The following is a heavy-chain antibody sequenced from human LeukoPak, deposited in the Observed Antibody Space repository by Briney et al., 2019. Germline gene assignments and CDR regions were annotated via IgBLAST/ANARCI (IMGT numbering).Heavy chain of an antibody. CDR2: MNPNSGNT. D-gene: IGHD3-3*01. Sequence: ASVKDSCKASGYTFTSYEIYWVRRATGQGLEWMGWMNPNSGNTGYAQKFQGRVTITRNTSISTAYMELSSLRSEDTAVYYCARGGYDFWSGYSRFGALYYMDVWGKGTTVTVSS. CDR1: GYTFTSYE. CDR3: ARGGYDFWSGYSRFGALYYMDV. V-gene: IGHV1-8*03. J-gene: IGHJ6*03.